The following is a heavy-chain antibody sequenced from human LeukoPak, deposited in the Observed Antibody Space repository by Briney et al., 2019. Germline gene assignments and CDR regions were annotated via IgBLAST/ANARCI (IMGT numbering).Heavy chain of an antibody. V-gene: IGHV3-15*07. Sequence: GGSLRLSCAASGFTFSNAWMNWVRQAPGKGLEWVGRIKSKTDGGTTDYAAPVKGRFTISRDDSKNTLYLQMNSLKTEDTAVYYCTTDNAGDYDFWSGYYFPDYWGQGTLVTVSS. CDR1: GFTFSNAW. J-gene: IGHJ4*02. CDR3: TTDNAGDYDFWSGYYFPDY. CDR2: IKSKTDGGTT. D-gene: IGHD3-3*01.